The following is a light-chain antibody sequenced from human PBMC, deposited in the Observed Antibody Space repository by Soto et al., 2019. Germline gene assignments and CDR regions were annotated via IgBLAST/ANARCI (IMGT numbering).Light chain of an antibody. CDR2: AAS. Sequence: DIQMTQSPSSLSASVGDRVTITCRASQGFSNYLAWYQQKPGKVPKLLIYAASSLQSGVPSRFSGSGSGTDFTLTINDLQPEDVATYFCLQDYDFPYTFGQGTKVDIK. CDR3: LQDYDFPYT. J-gene: IGKJ2*01. CDR1: QGFSNY. V-gene: IGKV1-27*01.